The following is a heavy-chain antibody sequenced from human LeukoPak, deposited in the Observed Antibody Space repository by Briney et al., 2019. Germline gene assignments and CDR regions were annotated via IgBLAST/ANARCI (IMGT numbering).Heavy chain of an antibody. CDR2: IYRSGST. CDR3: ARHGGTRVTLVEVYYFDY. CDR1: GGSISSGGYY. J-gene: IGHJ4*02. Sequence: SQTLSLTCTVSGGSISSGGYYWSWIRQPPGKGLEWIGYIYRSGSTYYNPSLKSRVSISADTSKNQFSLKLSSVTAADTAVYYCARHGGTRVTLVEVYYFDYWGQGTLVTVSS. V-gene: IGHV4-30-2*03. D-gene: IGHD4-11*01.